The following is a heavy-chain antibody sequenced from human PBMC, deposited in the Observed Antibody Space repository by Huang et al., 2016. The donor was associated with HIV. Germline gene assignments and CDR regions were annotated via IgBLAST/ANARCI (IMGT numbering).Heavy chain of an antibody. CDR1: GYAFTSYY. J-gene: IGHJ4*02. D-gene: IGHD3-22*01. CDR3: ARDRDFYDSSGYWGFNYFDY. Sequence: QVQLVQSGAEVKKPGASVKVSCKASGYAFTSYYMHWVRQAPGQGLEWKGRSNPRGGSTSYAQKFKGRVTTTRETSTNTVFMELSSLRSEDTAVYYCARDRDFYDSSGYWGFNYFDYWGQGTLVTVSS. V-gene: IGHV1-46*01. CDR2: SNPRGGST.